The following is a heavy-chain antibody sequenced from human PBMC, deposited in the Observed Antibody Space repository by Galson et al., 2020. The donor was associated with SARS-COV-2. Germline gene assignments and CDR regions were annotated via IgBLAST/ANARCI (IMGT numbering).Heavy chain of an antibody. Sequence: DTTYSPSFQGQVTISADKSISTAYLHWSSLKASDTAMYYCARRGYYDSSGYGFGYYFDYWGQGTLVTVSS. V-gene: IGHV5-51*01. J-gene: IGHJ4*02. CDR3: ARRGYYDSSGYGFGYYFDY. CDR2: DT. D-gene: IGHD3-22*01.